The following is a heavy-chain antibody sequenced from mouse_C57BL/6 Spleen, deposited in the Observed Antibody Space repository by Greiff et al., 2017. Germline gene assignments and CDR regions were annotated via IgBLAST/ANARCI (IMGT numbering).Heavy chain of an antibody. J-gene: IGHJ3*01. CDR3: AKTDGNDEKPWFAY. CDR1: GFSLTSYG. Sequence: VMLVESGPGLVQPSQSLSITCTVSGFSLTSYGVHWVRQSPGKGLEWLGVIWRGGSTDYNAAFMSRLSITKDNSKSQVFFKMNSLQADDTAIYYCAKTDGNDEKPWFAYWGQGTLVTVSA. V-gene: IGHV2-5*01. D-gene: IGHD2-2*01. CDR2: IWRGGST.